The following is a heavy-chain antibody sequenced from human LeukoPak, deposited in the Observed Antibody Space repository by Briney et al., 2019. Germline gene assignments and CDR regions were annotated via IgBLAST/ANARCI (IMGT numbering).Heavy chain of an antibody. CDR3: ASVVSDDYGVLLAFDI. CDR1: GYTFTSYG. Sequence: ASVKVSCKASGYTFTSYGISWVRQAPGQGLEWMGWISAYNGNTNYAQKLQGRVTMTTDTSTSTAYMELRSLRSDDTAVYYCASVVSDDYGVLLAFDIWGQGTMVTVSS. D-gene: IGHD4-17*01. CDR2: ISAYNGNT. V-gene: IGHV1-18*01. J-gene: IGHJ3*02.